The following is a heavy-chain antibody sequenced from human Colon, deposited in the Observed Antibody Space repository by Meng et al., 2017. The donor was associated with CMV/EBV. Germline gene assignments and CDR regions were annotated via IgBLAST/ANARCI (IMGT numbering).Heavy chain of an antibody. V-gene: IGHV3-30*02. J-gene: IGHJ4*02. CDR3: AKEPLPPQT. CDR1: GFTFSSYG. Sequence: GESLKISCVTSGFTFSSYGMHWLRQPAGKGLEWVAFIRYDGTTKYYADSVQGRFTISRDNSRSTLYLQMNSLRAEDTGLYFCAKEPLPPQTWGQGTRVTVSS. CDR2: IRYDGTTK.